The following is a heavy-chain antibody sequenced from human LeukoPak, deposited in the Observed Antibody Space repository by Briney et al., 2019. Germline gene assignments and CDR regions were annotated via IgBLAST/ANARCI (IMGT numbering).Heavy chain of an antibody. V-gene: IGHV3-9*01. J-gene: IGHJ4*02. D-gene: IGHD3-22*01. CDR1: GFTFDDYA. CDR2: INWNSGSI. CDR3: AKLKTAYYYDSSGYWTFDY. Sequence: GGSLRLSCAASGFTFDDYAMHWVRQAPGKGLEWVSGINWNSGSIDYADSVKGRFIMSRDNAKNSLYLQMNSLRAEDTAVYYCAKLKTAYYYDSSGYWTFDYWGQGTLVTVSS.